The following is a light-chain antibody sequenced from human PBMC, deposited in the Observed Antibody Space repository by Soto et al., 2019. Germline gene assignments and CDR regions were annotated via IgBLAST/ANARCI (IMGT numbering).Light chain of an antibody. J-gene: IGKJ2*01. V-gene: IGKV4-1*01. CDR3: QQYYSTPLT. Sequence: DILMTQSPDSLDVSLGERATINCKSSQSVLYSSNNKNYSAWYQQKPGQPPKLLIYWASTRESGVPDRFSGSGSGTYFTLTISSLQAEDVAVYYCQQYYSTPLTFGQGTKLEIK. CDR1: QSVLYSSNNKNY. CDR2: WAS.